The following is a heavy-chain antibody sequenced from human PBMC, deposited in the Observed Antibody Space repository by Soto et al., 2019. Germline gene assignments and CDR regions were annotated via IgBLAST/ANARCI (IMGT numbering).Heavy chain of an antibody. J-gene: IGHJ6*03. CDR2: IYYSGST. V-gene: IGHV4-59*01. CDR1: GGSISSYY. Sequence: QVQLQESGPGLVKPSETLSLTCTVSGGSISSYYWSWIRQPPGKGLEWIGYIYYSGSTNYNPSLKSRVTISVDTSKNQFSLKLSSVTAADTAVYYCARSFRQYYSYYDMDVWGKGTTVTVSS. D-gene: IGHD3-16*01. CDR3: ARSFRQYYSYYDMDV.